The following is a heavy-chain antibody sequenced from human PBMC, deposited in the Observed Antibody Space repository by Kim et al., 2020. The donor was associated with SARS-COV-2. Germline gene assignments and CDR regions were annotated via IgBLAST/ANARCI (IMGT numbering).Heavy chain of an antibody. CDR3: ARQYDFWSGYQLDF. Sequence: ANSVKGRFTISRDNSKNTLYLQMGSLRAEDMAVYYCARQYDFWSGYQLDFWGQGTLVTVSS. V-gene: IGHV3-64*01. J-gene: IGHJ4*02. D-gene: IGHD3-3*01.